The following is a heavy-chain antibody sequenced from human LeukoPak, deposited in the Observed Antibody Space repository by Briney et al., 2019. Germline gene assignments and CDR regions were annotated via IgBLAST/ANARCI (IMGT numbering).Heavy chain of an antibody. CDR2: IYTSGST. Sequence: PSETLSLTCTVSGGSISSYYWSWIRQPAGKGLEWIGRIYTSGSTNYNPSLKSRVTMSVDTSKNQFSLQLSPVTAADTAVYYCARELLTGTTFWWFDPWGQGTLVTVSS. J-gene: IGHJ5*02. CDR1: GGSISSYY. V-gene: IGHV4-4*07. CDR3: ARELLTGTTFWWFDP. D-gene: IGHD1-7*01.